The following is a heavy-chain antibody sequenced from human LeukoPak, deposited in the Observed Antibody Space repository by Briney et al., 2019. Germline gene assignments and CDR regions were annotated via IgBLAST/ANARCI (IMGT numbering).Heavy chain of an antibody. V-gene: IGHV4-59*11. CDR2: IYYSGST. J-gene: IGHJ5*02. D-gene: IGHD2-2*01. Sequence: SETLSLTCTVSGGSISSHYWSWIRQPPGKGLEWIGYIYYSGSTNYNPSLKSRVTISVDTSKNQFSLKLSSVTAADTAVYYCARAGCSTSCPNWFDPWGQGTLVTDSS. CDR1: GGSISSHY. CDR3: ARAGCSTSCPNWFDP.